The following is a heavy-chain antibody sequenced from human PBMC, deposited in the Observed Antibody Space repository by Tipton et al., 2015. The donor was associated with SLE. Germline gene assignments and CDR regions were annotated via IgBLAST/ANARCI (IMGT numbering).Heavy chain of an antibody. V-gene: IGHV3-11*01. D-gene: IGHD1-26*01. CDR2: INSLTTTI. Sequence: SLRLSCTASGFIFNDYFMSWIRQAPGEGLEWISSINSLTTTIHYADSVKGRFTISRDNAKSSVYQQLNSLRAEDTAVYYCARNRGWELDYFDYWGQGTLVTVSS. CDR1: GFIFNDYF. CDR3: ARNRGWELDYFDY. J-gene: IGHJ4*02.